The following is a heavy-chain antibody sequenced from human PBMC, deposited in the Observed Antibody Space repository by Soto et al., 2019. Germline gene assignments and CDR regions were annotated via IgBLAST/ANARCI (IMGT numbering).Heavy chain of an antibody. Sequence: QVQLQESGPGLVKPSETLSLTCTVSGGSISNFYWSWIRQPPGKGLEWIGYIYYSGSTNYNPSLKRRVTISVDTSKTQFSLKLSSVTAADTAVYFCARRYGGNLDYWGQGTLVTVSS. CDR1: GGSISNFY. J-gene: IGHJ4*02. CDR3: ARRYGGNLDY. CDR2: IYYSGST. V-gene: IGHV4-59*08. D-gene: IGHD1-26*01.